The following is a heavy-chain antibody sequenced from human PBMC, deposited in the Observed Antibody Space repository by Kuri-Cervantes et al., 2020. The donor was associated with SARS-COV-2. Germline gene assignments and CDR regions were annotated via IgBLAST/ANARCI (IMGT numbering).Heavy chain of an antibody. CDR2: IYYSGST. Sequence: SETLSLTCTVSGGSISSHYWSWIRQPPGKGLEWIGYIYYSGSTNYNPSLKSRVTISVDTSKNQFSLKLSSVTAADTAVYYCARGYSSGWPGFFDCWGQGTLVTVSS. CDR1: GGSISSHY. V-gene: IGHV4-59*11. D-gene: IGHD6-19*01. J-gene: IGHJ4*02. CDR3: ARGYSSGWPGFFDC.